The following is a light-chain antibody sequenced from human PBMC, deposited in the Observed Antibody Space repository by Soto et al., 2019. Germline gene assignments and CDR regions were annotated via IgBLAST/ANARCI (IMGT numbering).Light chain of an antibody. CDR1: QSVSSSY. CDR2: GAS. J-gene: IGKJ1*01. CDR3: QQYGSSPPVT. V-gene: IGKV3-20*01. Sequence: EIVLTQSPGTLSFSPGERATPSCRASQSVSSSYLAWHQQKPGQAPRLLIYGASSRATGIPDRFSGSGSGTDFTLTISRLEPEDFAVYYCQQYGSSPPVTFGQGTKVDIK.